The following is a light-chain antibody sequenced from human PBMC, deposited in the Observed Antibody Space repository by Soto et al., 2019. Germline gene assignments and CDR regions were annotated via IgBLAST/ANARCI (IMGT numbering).Light chain of an antibody. CDR1: SSDVGSYNL. J-gene: IGLJ2*01. CDR3: CSYAGSSTHVV. V-gene: IGLV2-23*01. CDR2: EGS. Sequence: QSALTQPASVSGSPGQSITISCTGTSSDVGSYNLVSWYQQHPGKAPKLMIYEGSKGPSGVSNRFSGSKSGNTASLTISGLQAEDEADYYCCSYAGSSTHVVFGGGTQLTVL.